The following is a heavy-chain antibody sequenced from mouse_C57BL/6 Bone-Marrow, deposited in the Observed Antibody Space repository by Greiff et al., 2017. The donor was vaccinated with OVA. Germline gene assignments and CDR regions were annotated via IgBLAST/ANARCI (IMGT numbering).Heavy chain of an antibody. Sequence: VQLQQSGAELVKPGASVKMSCKASGYTFTTYPIEWMKQNPGKSLEWIGNFHPYNDDTKYNEKFKGKATLTVEKSSSTVYLELSRLTSDDSAVYYCAIFPIYYDYGRELDDWGQGTTLTVSS. D-gene: IGHD2-4*01. CDR1: GYTFTTYP. V-gene: IGHV1-47*01. CDR2: FHPYNDDT. J-gene: IGHJ2*01. CDR3: AIFPIYYDYGRELDD.